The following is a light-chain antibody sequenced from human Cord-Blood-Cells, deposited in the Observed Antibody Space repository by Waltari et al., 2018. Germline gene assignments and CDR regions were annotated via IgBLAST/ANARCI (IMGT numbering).Light chain of an antibody. J-gene: IGLJ2*01. Sequence: QSALTQPASVSGSPGQSITLSCTGTSSDVGSYNLVSWYQQHPGKAPKLMIYDGSKRPSGVSKRFSGSTSGNTASLTISGLQAEDEADYYCCSYAGSSTSVVFGGGTKLTVL. V-gene: IGLV2-23*01. CDR2: DGS. CDR1: SSDVGSYNL. CDR3: CSYAGSSTSVV.